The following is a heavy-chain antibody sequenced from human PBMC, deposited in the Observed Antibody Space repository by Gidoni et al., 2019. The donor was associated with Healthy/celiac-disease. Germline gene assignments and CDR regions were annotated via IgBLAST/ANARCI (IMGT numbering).Heavy chain of an antibody. Sequence: QVQMGQCGAEVKKTGASGKVSCKASGGTFSSDAISGVRQAPGQGLERMGGIMPIFGTANSAQKFQGSVTISADESTSTAYMELSSLRSEDTAVYYCASGDLQDEQGGGYYYYYMDVWGKGTTVTVSS. CDR1: GGTFSSDA. D-gene: IGHD4-4*01. CDR2: IMPIFGTA. J-gene: IGHJ6*03. V-gene: IGHV1-69*01. CDR3: ASGDLQDEQGGGYYYYYMDV.